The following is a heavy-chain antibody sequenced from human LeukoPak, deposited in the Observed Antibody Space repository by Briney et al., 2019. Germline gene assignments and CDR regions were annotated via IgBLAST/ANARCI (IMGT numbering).Heavy chain of an antibody. CDR3: ARRTYMILRGTEYGYWYFDL. CDR2: IFYSGST. Sequence: SETLSLTCTLSGDSISSSSYSWGWIRQPPGKGLEWIGSIFYSGSTFYNPSLKSRLTISVDTSKNQFSLKLTSVTAADTAVYYCARRTYMILRGTEYGYWYFDLWGRGTRVTVSS. J-gene: IGHJ2*01. CDR1: GDSISSSSYS. D-gene: IGHD3/OR15-3a*01. V-gene: IGHV4-39*01.